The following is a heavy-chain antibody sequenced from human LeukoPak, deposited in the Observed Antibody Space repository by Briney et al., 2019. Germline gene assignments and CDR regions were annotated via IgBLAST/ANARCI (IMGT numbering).Heavy chain of an antibody. V-gene: IGHV1-2*02. CDR1: GYSFTGYY. CDR3: GRRRVDCSDTGCYVDY. CDR2: MNPNRGDT. Sequence: ASVKVSCKASGYSFTGYYIHWMRQAPGQGLEWMGWMNPNRGDTSYAQKFQGRVTMTRDTPINTAYMELSGLTSDDTAVYYCGRRRVDCSDTGCYVDYWGQGTLVTVSS. J-gene: IGHJ4*02. D-gene: IGHD2-15*01.